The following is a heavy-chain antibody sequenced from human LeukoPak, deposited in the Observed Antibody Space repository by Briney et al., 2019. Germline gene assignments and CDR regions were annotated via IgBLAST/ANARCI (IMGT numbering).Heavy chain of an antibody. V-gene: IGHV3-52*01. CDR1: GFTF. D-gene: IGHD6-13*01. J-gene: IGHJ4*02. Sequence: GGSLRLSCAASGFTFMHWVCQAPEKGLEWVADIKCDGSEKYYVDSVKGRFTISRDNAKNSLYLQMNSLRAEDTAIYYCATSTAAAGTDWGQGTLVTVSS. CDR3: ATSTAAAGTD. CDR2: IKCDGSEK.